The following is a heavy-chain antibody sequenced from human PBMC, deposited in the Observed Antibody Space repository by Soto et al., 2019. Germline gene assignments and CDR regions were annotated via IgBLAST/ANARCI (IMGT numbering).Heavy chain of an antibody. Sequence: QVQLVQSGAEVKRPGASVKVSCRASGYTFVDYALHWVRQAPGQGLEWVGWLNPNTGNIKYSHKFEDRVSITRDTAPSTAYMELRGLRSEDTAGYFCSREAIVAENWFDPWGQGTLVTVSS. CDR3: SREAIVAENWFDP. CDR1: GYTFVDYA. V-gene: IGHV1-3*01. CDR2: LNPNTGNI. J-gene: IGHJ5*02. D-gene: IGHD5-12*01.